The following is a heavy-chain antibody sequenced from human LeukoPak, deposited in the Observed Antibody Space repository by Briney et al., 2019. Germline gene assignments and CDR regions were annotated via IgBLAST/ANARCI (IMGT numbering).Heavy chain of an antibody. V-gene: IGHV4-39*07. CDR2: ISYSGST. D-gene: IGHD6-19*01. CDR1: GDSISGGSFL. Sequence: SETLSLACTVSGDSISGGSFLWGCIRQSPGKGLEWIGSISYSGSTYYNPSLKSRVTVSIDTSKNQFSLKMTSVTAADTAVYYCARWLGNRNWFDPWGQGTLVPVSS. CDR3: ARWLGNRNWFDP. J-gene: IGHJ5*02.